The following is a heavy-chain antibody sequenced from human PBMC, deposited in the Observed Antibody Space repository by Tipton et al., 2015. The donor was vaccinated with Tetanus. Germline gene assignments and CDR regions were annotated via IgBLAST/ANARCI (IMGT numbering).Heavy chain of an antibody. CDR2: IYYSGST. J-gene: IGHJ3*02. V-gene: IGHV4-59*01. CDR1: GGSISDYY. Sequence: TLSLTCTVSGGSISDYYWSWVRQPPGEGLEWIGYIYYSGSTKYNPSLKSRVTISVDMSKNQFSLKLTSVTAADTAVYYWVTSGGKPWSGSFLGTGFDIWGQGRRV. CDR3: VTSGGKPWSGSFLGTGFDI. D-gene: IGHD3-3*01.